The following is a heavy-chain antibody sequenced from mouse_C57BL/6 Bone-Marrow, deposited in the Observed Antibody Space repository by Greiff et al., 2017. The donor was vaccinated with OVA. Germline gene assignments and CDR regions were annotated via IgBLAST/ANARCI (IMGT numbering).Heavy chain of an antibody. D-gene: IGHD1-1*01. CDR2: ISSGGSYT. Sequence: EVKLVESGGDLVKPGGSLKLSCAASGFTFSSYGMSWVRQTPDKRLELVATISSGGSYTYYPDSVKGRFTISRDNAKNTLYLQMSSLKSEDTAMYYCARHGDYGSFFDYWGQGTTLTVSS. CDR3: ARHGDYGSFFDY. V-gene: IGHV5-6*01. J-gene: IGHJ2*01. CDR1: GFTFSSYG.